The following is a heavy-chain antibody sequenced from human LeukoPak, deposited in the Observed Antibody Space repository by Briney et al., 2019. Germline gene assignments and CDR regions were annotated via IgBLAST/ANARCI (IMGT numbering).Heavy chain of an antibody. CDR1: GGSISISNYY. V-gene: IGHV4-39*01. Sequence: SETLSLTCTVSGGSISISNYYWGWIRQPPGRGLEWIGSISYSGTYYNPSLKSRLTISVDTSKNHFSLNLRSVTAADTAVYYCARRTSDPVGAIDYWGQGTLVTVSS. J-gene: IGHJ4*02. D-gene: IGHD1-26*01. CDR2: ISYSGT. CDR3: ARRTSDPVGAIDY.